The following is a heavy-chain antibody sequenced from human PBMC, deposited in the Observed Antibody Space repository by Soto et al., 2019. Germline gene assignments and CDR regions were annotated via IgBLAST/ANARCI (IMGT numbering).Heavy chain of an antibody. CDR3: ARTHLAATDWFDP. CDR2: IIPILGIA. J-gene: IGHJ5*02. V-gene: IGHV1-69*02. D-gene: IGHD2-15*01. CDR1: GGTFSSYT. Sequence: SVKVSCKASGGTFSSYTISWVRQAPGQGLEWMGRIIPILGIANYAQKFQGRVTITADKSTSTAYMGLSSLRSEDTAVYYCARTHLAATDWFDPWGQGTLVTVS.